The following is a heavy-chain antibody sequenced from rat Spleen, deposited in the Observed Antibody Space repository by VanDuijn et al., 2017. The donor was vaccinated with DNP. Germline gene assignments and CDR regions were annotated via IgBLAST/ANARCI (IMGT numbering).Heavy chain of an antibody. J-gene: IGHJ2*01. Sequence: EVQLVESGGDLVQPGRSLKLSCVASGFTFNNYWMTWIRQVPGKGLEWVASISSSGGDTYYPDSVKGRFTISRDNADNTVYLQMNSLRSEDTATYYCANFNSYDGTFWGQGVMVTVSS. D-gene: IGHD1-12*02. V-gene: IGHV5-31*01. CDR3: ANFNSYDGTF. CDR1: GFTFNNYW. CDR2: ISSSGGDT.